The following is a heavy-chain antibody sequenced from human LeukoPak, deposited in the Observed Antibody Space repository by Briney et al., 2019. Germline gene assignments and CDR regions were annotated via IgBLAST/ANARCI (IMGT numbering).Heavy chain of an antibody. CDR1: GYTFTGHY. Sequence: ASVKVSCKASGYTFTGHYIQWVRQAPGQGLEWMGWISPNSGDTLHAQKFQGRVTMARDTSINTAYMELSNLRSDDTAVYYCARARQGAGTYAFDIWGQGTMVTVSS. CDR2: ISPNSGDT. V-gene: IGHV1-2*02. D-gene: IGHD6-13*01. CDR3: ARARQGAGTYAFDI. J-gene: IGHJ3*02.